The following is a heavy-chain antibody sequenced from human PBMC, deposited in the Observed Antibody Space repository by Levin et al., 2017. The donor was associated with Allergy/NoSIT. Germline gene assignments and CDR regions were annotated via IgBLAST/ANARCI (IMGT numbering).Heavy chain of an antibody. J-gene: IGHJ4*02. CDR1: RFTFSNYE. V-gene: IGHV3-48*03. CDR2: ISSGSTTI. CDR3: ARDLDY. Sequence: GGSLRLSCAASRFTFSNYEMNWVRQAPGKGLEWISYISSGSTTIYYADSVRGRFTISRDNAKNSLYLQMNSLRAEDTAIYYCARDLDYWGQGTLVTVSS.